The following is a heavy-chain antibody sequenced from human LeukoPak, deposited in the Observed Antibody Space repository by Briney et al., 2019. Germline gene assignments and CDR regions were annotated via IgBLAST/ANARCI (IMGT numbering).Heavy chain of an antibody. J-gene: IGHJ3*02. CDR2: IYYSGST. D-gene: IGHD2-2*01. Sequence: SETLSLTCTVSGGSISSSSYYWGWIRQPPGKGLEWIGSIYYSGSTYYNPSLKSRVTISVGTSKNQFSLKLSSVTAADTTVYDAARPISYSPAAMEVGNAFDIWGQGTMVTVSS. V-gene: IGHV4-39*01. CDR3: ARPISYSPAAMEVGNAFDI. CDR1: GGSISSSSYY.